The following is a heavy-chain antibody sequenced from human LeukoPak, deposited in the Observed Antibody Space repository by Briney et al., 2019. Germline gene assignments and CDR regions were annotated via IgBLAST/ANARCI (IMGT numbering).Heavy chain of an antibody. V-gene: IGHV3-30*04. CDR1: GFTFSNYA. Sequence: GGSLRLSCAASGFTFSNYAFHWVRQAPGKGLAGVAVISHDGSKEYYADSVEGRFTISRDNSKNTLYLQMNSLRREDTAVFSCARERSSGSYYDHWGQGTLVTVSS. CDR2: ISHDGSKE. CDR3: ARERSSGSYYDH. J-gene: IGHJ5*02. D-gene: IGHD1-26*01.